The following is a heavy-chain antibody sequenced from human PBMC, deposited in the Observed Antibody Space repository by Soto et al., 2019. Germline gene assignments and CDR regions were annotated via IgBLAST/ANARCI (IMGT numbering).Heavy chain of an antibody. CDR1: GCSISSGGYY. V-gene: IGHV4-31*03. CDR2: IYYSGST. CDR3: ARGFYGVFGDYYYGMDV. Sequence: SETLSLTCPVSGCSISSGGYYWRWIRQHPGKGLEWIGYIYYSGSTYYNPSLKSRVTISVDTSKNQFSLKLSSVTAADTAVYYCARGFYGVFGDYYYGMDVWGQGTTVTVSS. J-gene: IGHJ6*02. D-gene: IGHD3-16*01.